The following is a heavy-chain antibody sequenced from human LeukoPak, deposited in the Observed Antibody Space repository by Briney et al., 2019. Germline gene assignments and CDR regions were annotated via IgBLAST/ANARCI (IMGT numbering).Heavy chain of an antibody. V-gene: IGHV2-5*05. CDR3: AHTTMVRGVISCFDY. CDR2: IYWDDDK. J-gene: IGHJ4*02. Sequence: SGPTLVKPTQTLTLTCTFSGFSLSTSGVGVGWIRQPPGKALEWLALIYWDDDKRYGPSLKSRLTITKDTSKNQVVLTMTNMDPVDTATYYCAHTTMVRGVISCFDYWGQGTLVTVSS. CDR1: GFSLSTSGVG. D-gene: IGHD3-10*01.